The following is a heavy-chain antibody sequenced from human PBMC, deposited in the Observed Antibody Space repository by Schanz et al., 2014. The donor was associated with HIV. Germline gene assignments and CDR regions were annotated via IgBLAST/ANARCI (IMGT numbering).Heavy chain of an antibody. V-gene: IGHV1-2*02. J-gene: IGHJ4*02. D-gene: IGHD3-10*01. CDR2: INPSSGGT. Sequence: QVQLVQSGAEVKRPGASVKVSCKASGYTFTGYYMHWVRQAPGQGLEWMGWINPSSGGTNYAQKFQGRVTMTRDTSISTAYMELRRLRSDDTAVYYCARDQSVIGRVRGVMGGVDYWGQGTLVTVSS. CDR1: GYTFTGYY. CDR3: ARDQSVIGRVRGVMGGVDY.